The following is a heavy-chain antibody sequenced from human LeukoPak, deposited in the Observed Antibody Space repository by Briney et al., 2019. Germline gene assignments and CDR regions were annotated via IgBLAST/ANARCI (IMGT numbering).Heavy chain of an antibody. CDR3: ARRAHCTSSTCTPV. CDR1: ARSLIIRSDD. V-gene: IGHV4-39*01. J-gene: IGHJ6*02. Sequence: PTDSLSLACSVAARSLIIRSDDSGWIRQPPGRGQEWTERMDYGGSTYYNPSVKGRVTVSEDTSKIQFSLKVRAVTAADTAVYYCARRAHCTSSTCTPVGGQGTTVTVSS. CDR2: MDYGGST. D-gene: IGHD2-2*01.